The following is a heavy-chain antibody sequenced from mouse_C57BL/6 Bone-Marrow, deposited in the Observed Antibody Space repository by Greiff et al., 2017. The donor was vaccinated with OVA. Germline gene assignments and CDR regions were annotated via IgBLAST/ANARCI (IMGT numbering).Heavy chain of an antibody. Sequence: EVQLQQSGPELVKPGASVKIPCKASGYTFTDYNMDWVTQSHGKSLEWIGDINPNNGGTIYNQKFKGKATLTVDKSSSTAYMELRSLTSEDTAVYYCARSGDYDEALGYYYAMDYWGQGTSVTVSS. D-gene: IGHD2-4*01. J-gene: IGHJ4*01. CDR2: INPNNGGT. CDR3: ARSGDYDEALGYYYAMDY. CDR1: GYTFTDYN. V-gene: IGHV1-18*01.